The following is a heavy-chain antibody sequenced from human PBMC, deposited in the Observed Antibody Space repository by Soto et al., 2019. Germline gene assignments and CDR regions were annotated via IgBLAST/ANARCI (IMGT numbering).Heavy chain of an antibody. V-gene: IGHV4-34*01. CDR3: ARRSGSYGAMPFQH. J-gene: IGHJ1*01. Sequence: SETLSLTCAVYGGSFSGYYWSWIRQPPGKGLEWLGEINHSGITDYNPSLKSRITISIDTSKKQFSLKLNSVTAADTAVYYCARRSGSYGAMPFQHWGQGTLVTVSS. D-gene: IGHD1-26*01. CDR1: GGSFSGYY. CDR2: INHSGIT.